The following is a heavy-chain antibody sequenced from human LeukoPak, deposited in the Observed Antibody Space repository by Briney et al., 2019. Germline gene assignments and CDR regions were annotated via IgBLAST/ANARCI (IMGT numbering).Heavy chain of an antibody. J-gene: IGHJ4*02. Sequence: ASLKVSCKASGYTFTGFYMHWVRQAPGQGLEWMGWINPNSGGTNYAQKFRGGVTMTRDTSISTAYMDLSSLKSDDTAVYYCARAHIGNDLFIDYWGQGTLVTVSS. D-gene: IGHD2-21*01. CDR1: GYTFTGFY. CDR3: ARAHIGNDLFIDY. V-gene: IGHV1-2*02. CDR2: INPNSGGT.